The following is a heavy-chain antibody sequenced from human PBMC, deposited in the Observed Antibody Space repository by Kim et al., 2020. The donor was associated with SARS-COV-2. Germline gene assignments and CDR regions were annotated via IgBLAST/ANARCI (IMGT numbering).Heavy chain of an antibody. CDR3: AKVQKIQQLAIYYYGMDV. D-gene: IGHD6-13*01. J-gene: IGHJ6*02. Sequence: GGSLRLSCAASGFTFSSYAMSWVRQAPGKGLEWVSAISGSGGSTYYADSVKGRFTISRDNSKNTLYLQMNSLRAEDTAVYYCAKVQKIQQLAIYYYGMDVWGQGTTVTVSS. V-gene: IGHV3-23*01. CDR2: ISGSGGST. CDR1: GFTFSSYA.